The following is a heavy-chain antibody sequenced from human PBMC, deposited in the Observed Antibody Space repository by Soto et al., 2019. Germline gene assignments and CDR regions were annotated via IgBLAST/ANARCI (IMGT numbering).Heavy chain of an antibody. D-gene: IGHD2-8*01. CDR3: ARDIMGTNYFYYGMDV. CDR2: IYYSGST. CDR1: GGSISSYY. V-gene: IGHV4-59*01. Sequence: SETLSLTCTVSGGSISSYYWSWIRQPPGKGLEWIGYIYYSGSTNYNPSLKSRVTISVDTSKNQFSLKLSSVTAADTAVYYCARDIMGTNYFYYGMDVWGQGTTVTVSS. J-gene: IGHJ6*02.